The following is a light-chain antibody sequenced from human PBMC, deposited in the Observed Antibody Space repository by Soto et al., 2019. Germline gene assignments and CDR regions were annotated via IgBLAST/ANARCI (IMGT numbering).Light chain of an antibody. CDR1: QSVSSY. V-gene: IGKV3-11*01. CDR2: DAS. J-gene: IGKJ2*01. Sequence: EIVLTQSPATLSLSPGERATLSCRASQSVSSYLAWYQQKPGQAPRLLIYDASNRATGIPARFSGSGSGTAFTLTISSLEPEDLAVYYCHQRSTWPRTFGQGTKLEIK. CDR3: HQRSTWPRT.